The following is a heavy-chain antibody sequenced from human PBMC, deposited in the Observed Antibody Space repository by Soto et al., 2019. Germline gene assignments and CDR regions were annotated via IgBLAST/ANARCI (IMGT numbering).Heavy chain of an antibody. D-gene: IGHD5-12*01. J-gene: IGHJ4*02. V-gene: IGHV3-7*01. Sequence: EVQLVESGGGLVQPGGSLRLSCAASGFTFSSYWMSWVRQAPGKGLEWVANIKQDGSEKYYVDSVKGRFTISRDNAKNSLYLQMNRLRAEDTAGDLCASPQGLNRGYDFLPVDYWGQGTLVNVSS. CDR3: ASPQGLNRGYDFLPVDY. CDR1: GFTFSSYW. CDR2: IKQDGSEK.